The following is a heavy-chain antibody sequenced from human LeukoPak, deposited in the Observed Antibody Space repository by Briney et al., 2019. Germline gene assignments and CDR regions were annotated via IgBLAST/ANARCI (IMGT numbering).Heavy chain of an antibody. D-gene: IGHD2-2*02. CDR2: IIPIFGTA. CDR1: GGTFSSYA. Sequence: SVKVSCKASGGTFSSYAISWVRQAPGQGLEWMGGIIPIFGTANYAQKFQGRVTITTDESTSTAYMELSSLRSEDTAVYYCAGERLGYCSSTSCYNQGYYDSSGYILYAFDIWGQGTMVTVSS. V-gene: IGHV1-69*05. CDR3: AGERLGYCSSTSCYNQGYYDSSGYILYAFDI. J-gene: IGHJ3*02.